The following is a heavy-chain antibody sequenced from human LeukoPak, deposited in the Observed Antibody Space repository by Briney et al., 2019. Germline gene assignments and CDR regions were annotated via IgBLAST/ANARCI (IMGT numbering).Heavy chain of an antibody. CDR1: GFTFSTSS. CDR2: ISSSSTTM. V-gene: IGHV3-48*04. Sequence: GGSLRLSCAASGFTFSTSSMDWVRQAPGKGLEWLSYISSSSTTMYYADSVKGRFTIPRDNAKNSLYLQMNSLRGEDTAVYYCATPGGSGRSEFDYWGQGTLVTVSS. J-gene: IGHJ4*02. CDR3: ATPGGSGRSEFDY. D-gene: IGHD3-3*01.